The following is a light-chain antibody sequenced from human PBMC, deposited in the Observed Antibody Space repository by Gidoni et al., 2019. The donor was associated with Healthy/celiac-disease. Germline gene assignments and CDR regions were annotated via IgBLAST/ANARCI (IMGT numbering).Light chain of an antibody. CDR1: SSNLGAGYD. CDR2: GNS. Sequence: QSVLTLPPSVSGASGQRVTIPCTGSSSNLGAGYDVHWYPQLPGTAPKLLIYGNSNRPSGVPDRFSGSKSGTSASLAITGLQAEDEADYYCQSYDSSLSGSVVFGGGTKLTVL. J-gene: IGLJ2*01. CDR3: QSYDSSLSGSVV. V-gene: IGLV1-40*01.